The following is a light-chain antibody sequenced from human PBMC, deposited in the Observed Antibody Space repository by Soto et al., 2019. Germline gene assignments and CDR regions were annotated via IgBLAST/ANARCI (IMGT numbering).Light chain of an antibody. CDR1: QSVSSSY. Sequence: EIVLTQSPGTLSLSPGERATLSCRASQSVSSSYLAWYQQKPGQAPRLLIYGASSRATGIPHRFSGSGSGTDFTLTISRLEPEDFAVYYCQQYCSSPLTFGGGTKVESK. CDR3: QQYCSSPLT. J-gene: IGKJ4*01. V-gene: IGKV3-20*01. CDR2: GAS.